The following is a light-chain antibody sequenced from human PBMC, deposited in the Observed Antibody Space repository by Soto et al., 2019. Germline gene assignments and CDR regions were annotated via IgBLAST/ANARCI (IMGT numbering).Light chain of an antibody. J-gene: IGKJ1*01. Sequence: DIPMTQSPSPPSASLGDKATITCRASQSISSWLAWYQQKPGKAPKLLIYKASTLQSGVPSRFSGSGSGTEFTLAISSLQPDDSATYYCQQYNDNWTFGQGTKV. CDR1: QSISSW. V-gene: IGKV1-5*03. CDR2: KAS. CDR3: QQYNDNWT.